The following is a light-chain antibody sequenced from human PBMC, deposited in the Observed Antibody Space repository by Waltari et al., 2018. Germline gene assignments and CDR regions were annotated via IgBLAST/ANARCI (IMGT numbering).Light chain of an antibody. CDR2: DAS. CDR3: QQYDHMPIT. CDR1: QDIANY. V-gene: IGKV1-33*01. Sequence: DTQMTQSPPSLSASVGDRVTITCQASQDIANYLGWYQKKPGKAPKPLIYDASTLATGVPSRFSGRGSGTDFTLIITGLQPEDVATYYCQQYDHMPITFGQGTRAEIE. J-gene: IGKJ5*01.